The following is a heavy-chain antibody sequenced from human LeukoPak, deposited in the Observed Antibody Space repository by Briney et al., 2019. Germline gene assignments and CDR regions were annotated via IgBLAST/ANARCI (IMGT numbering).Heavy chain of an antibody. V-gene: IGHV3-15*01. J-gene: IGHJ4*02. CDR3: TTDPSAYYYDSSGYHLIDY. CDR1: RFTFSNAW. CDR2: IKSKTDGGTT. Sequence: GGSLRLSCAASRFTFSNAWMSWVRQAPGKGLEWVGRIKSKTDGGTTDYAAPVKGRFTISRDDSKNTLYLQMNSLKTEDTAVYYCTTDPSAYYYDSSGYHLIDYWGQGTLVTVSS. D-gene: IGHD3-22*01.